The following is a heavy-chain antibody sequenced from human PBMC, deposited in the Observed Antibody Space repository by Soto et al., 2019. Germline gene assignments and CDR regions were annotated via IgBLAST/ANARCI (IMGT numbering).Heavy chain of an antibody. CDR1: GFTCRSYW. V-gene: IGHV3-74*01. CDR3: ATVATTSYNWFDP. D-gene: IGHD5-12*01. Sequence: GGSLRLSCAASGFTCRSYWMHWVRQAPGKGLVWVARINSDGTITSYADSVKGRFTISRDNTKNTLYLQVSSLGAEDTAVYYCATVATTSYNWFDPWGQGTLVTVSS. J-gene: IGHJ5*02. CDR2: INSDGTIT.